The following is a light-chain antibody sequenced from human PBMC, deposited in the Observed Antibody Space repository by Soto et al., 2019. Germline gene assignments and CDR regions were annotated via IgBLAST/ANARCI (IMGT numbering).Light chain of an antibody. V-gene: IGLV2-14*01. CDR2: EVS. J-gene: IGLJ3*02. CDR3: SSYTSSSTRV. CDR1: SSDVGGYNY. Sequence: QSVLTQPASVSGSPGQSITISCTGTSSDVGGYNYVSWYQQHPGKAPKLMIYEVSNRPSGVSNRFSGSKSGNTASLTISGIQAEDEADYYCSSYTSSSTRVFGGGTKRTVL.